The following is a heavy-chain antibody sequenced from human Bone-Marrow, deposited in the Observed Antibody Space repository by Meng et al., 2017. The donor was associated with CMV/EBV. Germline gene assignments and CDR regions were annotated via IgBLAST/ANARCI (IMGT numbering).Heavy chain of an antibody. J-gene: IGHJ4*02. CDR2: IKQDGSEK. CDR3: ARAPYYDFWSGYYWGFDY. V-gene: IGHV3-7*01. D-gene: IGHD3-3*01. CDR1: GFTFSNYA. Sequence: GGSLRLSCAASGFTFSNYAMHWVRQAPGKGLEWVANIKQDGSEKYYVDSVKGRFTISRDNAKNSLYLQMNSLRAEDTAVYYCARAPYYDFWSGYYWGFDYWGQGTLVTVSS.